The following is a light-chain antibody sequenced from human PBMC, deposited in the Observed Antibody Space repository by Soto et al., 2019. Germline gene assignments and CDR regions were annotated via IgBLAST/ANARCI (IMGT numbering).Light chain of an antibody. CDR1: SSDVGGYNF. J-gene: IGLJ2*01. V-gene: IGLV2-8*01. Sequence: QSALTQPPSASGSPGQSVTVSCTGTSSDVGGYNFVSWYQQHPGKVPKLMLYEVSKRPSGVPDRFSGSKSGNTASLTVSGLQAEDEADYYCSPYSNINTLLFGGGTKLTVL. CDR2: EVS. CDR3: SPYSNINTLL.